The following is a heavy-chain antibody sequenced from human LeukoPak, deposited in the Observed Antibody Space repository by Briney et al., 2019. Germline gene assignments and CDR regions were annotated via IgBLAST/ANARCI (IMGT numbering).Heavy chain of an antibody. V-gene: IGHV5-51*01. CDR1: GYSFASYW. J-gene: IGHJ4*02. D-gene: IGHD2-2*01. CDR2: IYPGDSDT. Sequence: GESLKISCKVSGYSFASYWIGWVRQMPGKGLEWMGIIYPGDSDTRYSPSFQGQVTISADKSISTAYLQWGSLKASDTAMYYCARHSPGYCSSTSCPFDYWGQGTLVTVSS. CDR3: ARHSPGYCSSTSCPFDY.